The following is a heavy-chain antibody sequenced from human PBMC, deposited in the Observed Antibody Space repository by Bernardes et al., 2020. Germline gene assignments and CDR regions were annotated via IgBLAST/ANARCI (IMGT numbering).Heavy chain of an antibody. D-gene: IGHD2-21*02. CDR2: LDSSGTTT. V-gene: IGHV3-23*05. Sequence: GGSLRLSCAASGYTFGAYGMTWVRQAPGKGLEWVSSLDSSGTTTDYADSVKGRFTVSRDNSKNTMYLQMIGLTVEDTAVYYCAKRFRLQRPRRKGDSSQSRVYQAYVMDGCGEGTADIVAA. CDR1: GYTFGAYG. J-gene: IGHJ6*04. CDR3: AKRFRLQRPRRKGDSSQSRVYQAYVMDG.